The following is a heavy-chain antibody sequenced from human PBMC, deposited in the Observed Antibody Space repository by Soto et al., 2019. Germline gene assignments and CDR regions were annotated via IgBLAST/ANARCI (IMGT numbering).Heavy chain of an antibody. J-gene: IGHJ5*02. V-gene: IGHV4-31*03. D-gene: IGHD2-2*01. CDR1: GGSISSGGYY. CDR2: IYHSGTT. Sequence: QVQLQESGPGLVKPSQTLSLTCTVSGGSISSGGYYWSWIRQHPGKGLEWIGYIYHSGTTYYNPSLKTRDTKSVSPSTIQFSLKLSFLTAADPAVFYCTSVRVHQLLGWFDPWGQGTLVTVSS. CDR3: TSVRVHQLLGWFDP.